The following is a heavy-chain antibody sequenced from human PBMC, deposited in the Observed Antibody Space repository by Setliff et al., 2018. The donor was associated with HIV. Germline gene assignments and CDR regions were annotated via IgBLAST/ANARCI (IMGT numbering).Heavy chain of an antibody. CDR2: INHYGGT. CDR3: AREYYYGSGSSFDP. J-gene: IGHJ5*02. D-gene: IGHD3-10*01. Sequence: SETLSLTCAVYGGSFSGYFWNWVRQPPGKGLEWIGAINHYGGTNYNPSLKSRVTMSVDTSKNQFSLRLSSVTAADTAVYYCAREYYYGSGSSFDPWGQGTLVTVSS. V-gene: IGHV4-34*01. CDR1: GGSFSGYF.